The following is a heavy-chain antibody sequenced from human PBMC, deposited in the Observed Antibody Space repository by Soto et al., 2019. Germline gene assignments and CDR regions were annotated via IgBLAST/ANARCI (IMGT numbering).Heavy chain of an antibody. D-gene: IGHD3-22*01. CDR2: ISYDGSNK. V-gene: IGHV3-30*03. Sequence: QVQLVESGGGVVQPGRSLRLSCAASGFTFSSYGMHWVRQAPGKGLEWVAVISYDGSNKYYADSVKGRFTVSRDNSKNTLYLQMNSLRAEDTTVYYCASSLYYYDSCGYLGHLKLDYWGQGTLVTVSS. CDR1: GFTFSSYG. J-gene: IGHJ4*02. CDR3: ASSLYYYDSCGYLGHLKLDY.